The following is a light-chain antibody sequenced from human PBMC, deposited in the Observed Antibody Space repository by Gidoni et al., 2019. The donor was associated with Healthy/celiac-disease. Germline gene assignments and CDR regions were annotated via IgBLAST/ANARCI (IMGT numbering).Light chain of an antibody. CDR1: QSVSSSY. CDR3: QQYGSSPWT. Sequence: DIVLTQSPGTLSLSPGERATLSCRASQSVSSSYLAWYQQKPGQAPRLLLYGASSSGSGTDFTLTISRLEPEDFAVYYCQQYGSSPWTFGPGTKVDIK. V-gene: IGKV3-20*01. J-gene: IGKJ3*01. CDR2: GAS.